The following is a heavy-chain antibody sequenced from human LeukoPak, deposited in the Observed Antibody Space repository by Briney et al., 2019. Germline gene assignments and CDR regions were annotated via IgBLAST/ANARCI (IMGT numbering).Heavy chain of an antibody. J-gene: IGHJ4*02. Sequence: GGSLRLSCAASGFTFDDYGMSWVRQAPGKGLEWVSGINWNGGSTGYADSVKGRFTISRDNSKNTLYLQMNSLRAEDTAVYYCAKDVGLLWFGELFPPDYWGQGTLVTVSS. CDR2: INWNGGST. CDR1: GFTFDDYG. CDR3: AKDVGLLWFGELFPPDY. D-gene: IGHD3-10*01. V-gene: IGHV3-20*04.